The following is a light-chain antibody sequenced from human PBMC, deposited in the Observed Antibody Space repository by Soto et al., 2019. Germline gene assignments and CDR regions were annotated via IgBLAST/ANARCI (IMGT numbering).Light chain of an antibody. CDR3: QQYNDWPWT. J-gene: IGKJ1*01. Sequence: EILMTQSPATLSVSPGERATLSCRASQSVSSNLAWYQQKPGQAPRLLIYAASTRATGIPVRFSGSGSGTEFTLTISSLHSKDFAVYSCQQYNDWPWTFSQGTKVEI. CDR2: AAS. CDR1: QSVSSN. V-gene: IGKV3-15*01.